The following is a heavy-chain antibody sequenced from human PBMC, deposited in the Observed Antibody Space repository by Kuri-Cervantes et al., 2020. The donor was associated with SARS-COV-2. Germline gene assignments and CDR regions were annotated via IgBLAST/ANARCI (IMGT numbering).Heavy chain of an antibody. CDR2: MNPNSGGT. D-gene: IGHD3-16*02. CDR1: GYTFTDYY. CDR3: ARGPSWNYIWGTYRGGWDTFDI. V-gene: IGHV1-2*04. J-gene: IGHJ3*02. Sequence: ASVKVSCKASGYTFTDYYMHWVRQAPGQGLEWMGWMNPNSGGTNYAQKFQGWVIMTRDTSITTAYMELSRLRSDDTAVYYCARGPSWNYIWGTYRGGWDTFDIWGQGTMVTVSS.